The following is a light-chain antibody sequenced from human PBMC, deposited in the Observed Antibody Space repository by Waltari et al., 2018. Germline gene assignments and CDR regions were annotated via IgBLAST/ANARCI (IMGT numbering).Light chain of an antibody. Sequence: QSALTQPASVSGSPGQSITIPCTGTSSDVGSYHFVTWYQQHPGKAPKLMIYEASKRPSGVSNRFSGSKSGNTASLTISGLQAEDEADYYCCSYTTSDTFVFGGGTKLTVL. CDR1: SSDVGSYHF. CDR3: CSYTTSDTFV. J-gene: IGLJ2*01. CDR2: EAS. V-gene: IGLV2-23*02.